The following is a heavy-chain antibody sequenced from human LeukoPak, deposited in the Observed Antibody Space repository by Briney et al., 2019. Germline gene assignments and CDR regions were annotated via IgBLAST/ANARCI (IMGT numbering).Heavy chain of an antibody. J-gene: IGHJ4*02. Sequence: SETLSLTCTVSGGSISSYYWSWIRQPAGKGLEWIGRIYTSGGTNYNPSLKSRVTMLVDTSKNQFSLKLSSVTAADTAVYYCARVGADYVSFDYWGQGTLVTVSS. V-gene: IGHV4-4*07. CDR3: ARVGADYVSFDY. D-gene: IGHD4-17*01. CDR2: IYTSGGT. CDR1: GGSISSYY.